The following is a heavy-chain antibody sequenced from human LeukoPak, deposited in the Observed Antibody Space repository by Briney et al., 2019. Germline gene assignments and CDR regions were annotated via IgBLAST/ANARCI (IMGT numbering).Heavy chain of an antibody. CDR3: ASHGPPLGYYYFDY. Sequence: SETLSLTCTVSGGSISSYYWSWIRQPPGKGLEWIGYIYYSGSTNYNPSLKSRVTISVDTSKNQFSLNLSSVTAADTAVYYCASHGPPLGYYYFDYWGQGTLVTVSP. V-gene: IGHV4-59*08. CDR2: IYYSGST. J-gene: IGHJ4*02. CDR1: GGSISSYY. D-gene: IGHD3-22*01.